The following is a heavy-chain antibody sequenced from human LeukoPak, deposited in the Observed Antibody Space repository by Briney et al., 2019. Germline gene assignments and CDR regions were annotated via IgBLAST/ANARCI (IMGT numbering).Heavy chain of an antibody. CDR1: GGSINSGSYY. CDR2: IYTSGST. Sequence: PSQTLSLTCTVSGGSINSGSYYWSWIRQPAGKGLEWIGRIYTSGSTNYNPSLKSRVTISVDTSKNQFSLKLSSVTAADTAVYYCARNQGYYGSGSYKYYMDVWGKGTTVTVSS. V-gene: IGHV4-61*02. D-gene: IGHD3-10*01. J-gene: IGHJ6*03. CDR3: ARNQGYYGSGSYKYYMDV.